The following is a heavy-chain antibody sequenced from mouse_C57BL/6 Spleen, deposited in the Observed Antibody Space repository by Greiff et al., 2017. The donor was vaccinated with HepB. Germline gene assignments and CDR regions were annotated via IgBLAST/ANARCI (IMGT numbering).Heavy chain of an antibody. J-gene: IGHJ2*01. V-gene: IGHV1-76*01. CDR3: ASSGSHYFDY. Sequence: VMLVESGAELVRPGASVKLSCKASGYTFTDYYINWVKQRPGQGLEWIARIYPGSGNTYYNEKFKGKATLTAEKSSSTAYMQLSSLTSEDSAVYFCASSGSHYFDYWGQGTTLTVSS. D-gene: IGHD3-2*02. CDR2: IYPGSGNT. CDR1: GYTFTDYY.